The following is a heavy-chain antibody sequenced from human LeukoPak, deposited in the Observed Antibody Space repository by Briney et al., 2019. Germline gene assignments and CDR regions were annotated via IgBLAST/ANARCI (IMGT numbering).Heavy chain of an antibody. CDR2: INPSSGST. Sequence: ASVKVSCKASGYIFTSYYMHWVRQAPGQGLEWMGIINPSSGSTSYAQKFQDRVKMTRDTSRSTVYMELGSLRSEDTAVYYCARRAGDHYYFDYWGQGTLVTVSS. CDR1: GYIFTSYY. V-gene: IGHV1-46*01. CDR3: ARRAGDHYYFDY. J-gene: IGHJ4*02. D-gene: IGHD7-27*01.